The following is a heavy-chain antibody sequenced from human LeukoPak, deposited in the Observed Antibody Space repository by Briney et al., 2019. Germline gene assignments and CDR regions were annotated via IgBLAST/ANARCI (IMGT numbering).Heavy chain of an antibody. CDR1: GGTFSSYA. CDR2: IIPIFGTA. J-gene: IGHJ4*02. CDR3: ARVGKLRFLEWPAES. V-gene: IGHV1-69*13. Sequence: ASVKVSCKASGGTFSSYAISWVRQAPGQGLEWMGGIIPIFGTANYAQKFQGRVTITADESTSTAYMELSSLRSEDTAVYYCARVGKLRFLEWPAESWGQGTLVTVSS. D-gene: IGHD3-3*01.